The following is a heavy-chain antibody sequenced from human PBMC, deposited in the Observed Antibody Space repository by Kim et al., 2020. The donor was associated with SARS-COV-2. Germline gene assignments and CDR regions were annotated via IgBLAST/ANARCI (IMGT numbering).Heavy chain of an antibody. Sequence: SETLSLTCSVSGGSISSSDYYWGWIRQPPGKGLEWIATIYYSGNTYYNPSLKGRATISVDTSKKQFSLRLTSVTAADAAVYYCASHLRNWYFDLWGRGTLVTVSS. J-gene: IGHJ2*01. V-gene: IGHV4-39*01. CDR3: ASHLRNWYFDL. CDR1: GGSISSSDYY. CDR2: IYYSGNT.